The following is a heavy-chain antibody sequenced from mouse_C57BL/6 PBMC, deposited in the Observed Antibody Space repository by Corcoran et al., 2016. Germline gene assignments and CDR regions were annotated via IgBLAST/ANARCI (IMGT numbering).Heavy chain of an antibody. J-gene: IGHJ2*01. V-gene: IGHV1-80*01. CDR2: IYPGDGDT. CDR1: GYAFSSYW. CDR3: AREDDYRYFDY. D-gene: IGHD2-4*01. Sequence: QVQLQQSGAELVKPGASVKISCKASGYAFSSYWMNWVKQRPGKGLEWIGQIYPGDGDTNYNGKFKGKATLTADKSSSTAYMQLSSLTSEDSAVYFWAREDDYRYFDYWGQGTTLTVSS.